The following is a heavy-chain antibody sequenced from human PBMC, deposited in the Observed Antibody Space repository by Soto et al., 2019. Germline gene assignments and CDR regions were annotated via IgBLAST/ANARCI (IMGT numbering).Heavy chain of an antibody. V-gene: IGHV3-11*01. CDR2: ISTSGSTT. Sequence: GGSLRLSCAASGLTFSDYYMSWIRQAPGKGLEWLSYISTSGSTTQYADSVEGRFTISRDNTRNSLYLQMNSLRAEDTVVYYCARALRYGSGSYSGLMGRYYYYYYMDVWGKGTTVTVSS. J-gene: IGHJ6*03. CDR3: ARALRYGSGSYSGLMGRYYYYYYMDV. CDR1: GLTFSDYY. D-gene: IGHD3-10*01.